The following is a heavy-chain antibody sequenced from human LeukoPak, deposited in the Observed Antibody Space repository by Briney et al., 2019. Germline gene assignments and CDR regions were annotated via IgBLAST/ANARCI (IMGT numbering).Heavy chain of an antibody. D-gene: IGHD2-2*01. CDR2: TYYRSTWYN. V-gene: IGHV6-1*01. J-gene: IGHJ5*02. CDR1: GDTLSSNSVT. Sequence: SQTLSLTCAISGDTLSSNSVTWNWIRQSPSRGLEWLGRTYYRSTWYNDYAVSVRGRITVNPDTSKNQFSLHLNSVTPEDTAVYYSARRLTQYDCFDPWGQGILVTVSS. CDR3: ARRLTQYDCFDP.